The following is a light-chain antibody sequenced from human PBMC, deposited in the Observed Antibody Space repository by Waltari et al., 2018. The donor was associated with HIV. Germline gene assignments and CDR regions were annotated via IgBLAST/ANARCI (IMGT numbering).Light chain of an antibody. CDR2: RNN. V-gene: IGLV1-47*01. CDR1: SSNTGSTY. CDR3: AAWDDSLLYV. J-gene: IGLJ1*01. Sequence: QSVLTQPPSASGTPGPRVTISCSGGSSNTGSTYVYWYQQLPGTAPKLLIYRNNQRPSGVPDRFSGSKSGTSASLAISGVRSEDEADYYCAAWDDSLLYVFGTGTKVTVL.